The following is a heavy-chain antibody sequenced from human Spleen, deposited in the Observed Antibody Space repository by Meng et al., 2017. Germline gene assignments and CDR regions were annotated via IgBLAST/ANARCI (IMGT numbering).Heavy chain of an antibody. CDR3: ERGSTAPEGRDY. CDR1: GFTFSNYV. Sequence: GESLKISCAASGFTFSNYVMNWVRQAPGKGLEWVSAISDSGSGTYYADSVKGRFTISRDNSKKTLYLQMNSLRVEDTAVYYCERGSTAPEGRDYWGQGTLVTVSS. V-gene: IGHV3-23*01. CDR2: ISDSGSGT. J-gene: IGHJ4*02. D-gene: IGHD3-10*01.